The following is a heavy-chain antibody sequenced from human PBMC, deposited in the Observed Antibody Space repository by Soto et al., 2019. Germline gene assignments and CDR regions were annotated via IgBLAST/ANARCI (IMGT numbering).Heavy chain of an antibody. D-gene: IGHD2-15*01. CDR2: INPSGGST. V-gene: IGHV1-46*03. CDR1: GYTFTSYY. Sequence: GVSVKVSCKASGYTFTSYYMHWVRQAPGQGLEWMGIINPSGGSTSYAQKFQGRVTMTRDTSTSTVYMELSSLRSEDTAVYYCARGVVCSGGSCYSDYYYYYMDVWGKGTTVTVSS. J-gene: IGHJ6*03. CDR3: ARGVVCSGGSCYSDYYYYYMDV.